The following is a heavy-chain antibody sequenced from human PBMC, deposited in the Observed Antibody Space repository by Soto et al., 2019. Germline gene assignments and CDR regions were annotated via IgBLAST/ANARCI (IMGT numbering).Heavy chain of an antibody. J-gene: IGHJ2*01. Sequence: EVQLLESGGGLVQPGGSLRLSCAASGFTFSSYAMSWVRQAPGKGLEWVSAISGSGDSTYYADSVKGRFTISRDNSRITQYLQMNSLRAEDTAVYYCAKRTVGWYFDLWGRGTLVTVSS. V-gene: IGHV3-23*01. CDR3: AKRTVGWYFDL. CDR2: ISGSGDST. D-gene: IGHD4-17*01. CDR1: GFTFSSYA.